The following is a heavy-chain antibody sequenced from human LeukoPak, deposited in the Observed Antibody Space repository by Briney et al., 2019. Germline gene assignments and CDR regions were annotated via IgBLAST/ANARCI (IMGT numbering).Heavy chain of an antibody. V-gene: IGHV3-23*01. CDR1: GFTFSSYA. CDR3: AKVRAWELLRWNAFDI. J-gene: IGHJ3*02. Sequence: PGGSLRLSCAASGFTFSSYAMSWVRQAPGKGLEWVSAISGSGGSTYYADSVKGRFTISRDNSKNTLYLQMNSLRAEDTAVYYCAKVRAWELLRWNAFDIWGQGTMVTVSS. CDR2: ISGSGGST. D-gene: IGHD1-26*01.